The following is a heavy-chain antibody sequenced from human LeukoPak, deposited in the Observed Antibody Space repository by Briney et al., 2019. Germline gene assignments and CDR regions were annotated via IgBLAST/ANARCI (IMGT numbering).Heavy chain of an antibody. J-gene: IGHJ5*02. CDR1: GFTFSSYS. V-gene: IGHV3-48*04. Sequence: TGGSLRLSCAASGFTFSSYSMNWVRQAPGKGLEWVSYISSSSSTIYYADSVKGRFTISRDNAKNSLYLQMNSLRAEDTAVYYCACILVTGWFDPWGQGTLVTVSS. CDR2: ISSSSSTI. D-gene: IGHD2-8*01. CDR3: ACILVTGWFDP.